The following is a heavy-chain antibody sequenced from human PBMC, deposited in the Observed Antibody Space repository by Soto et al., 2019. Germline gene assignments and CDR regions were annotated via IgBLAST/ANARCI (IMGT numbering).Heavy chain of an antibody. CDR3: ARGSYGIAVAGTVYAFDI. V-gene: IGHV1-8*01. D-gene: IGHD6-19*01. CDR1: GYTFTSYD. J-gene: IGHJ3*02. Sequence: ASVKVSCKASGYTFTSYDINWVRQATGQGLEWMGWMNPNSGKTGYAQKIQGRVTMTRNTSISTAYMELSSLRSEDTDEYCCARGSYGIAVAGTVYAFDIWGQGTMVTVSS. CDR2: MNPNSGKT.